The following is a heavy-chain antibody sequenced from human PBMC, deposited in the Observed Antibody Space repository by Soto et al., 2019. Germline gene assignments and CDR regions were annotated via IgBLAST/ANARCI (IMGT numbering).Heavy chain of an antibody. CDR1: GYSITAGGYY. V-gene: IGHV4-31*03. D-gene: IGHD6-19*01. CDR2: FYSSGSI. CDR3: ARMYSSGSGWFHP. J-gene: IGHJ5*02. Sequence: LSLTCFVSGYSITAGGYYWSWIRHHPGKGLEWIGSFYSSGSIIYNPSLRSRVSISGDTSSNQFSMSLTSVTAADTARYYCARMYSSGSGWFHPWGQGTLVTVSS.